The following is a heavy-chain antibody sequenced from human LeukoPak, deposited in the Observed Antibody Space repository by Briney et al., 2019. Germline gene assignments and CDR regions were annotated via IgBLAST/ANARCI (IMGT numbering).Heavy chain of an antibody. J-gene: IGHJ4*02. V-gene: IGHV3-64*01. CDR2: ISSNGGST. Sequence: PGGSLRLSCAASGFTFSSYAMHWVRQAPGKGLEYVSAISSNGGSTYYANSVKGRFTTSRDNAKNSLYLQMSSLRDEDTAIYYCARGVSIWGQGTLVTVSS. D-gene: IGHD3-3*02. CDR1: GFTFSSYA. CDR3: ARGVSI.